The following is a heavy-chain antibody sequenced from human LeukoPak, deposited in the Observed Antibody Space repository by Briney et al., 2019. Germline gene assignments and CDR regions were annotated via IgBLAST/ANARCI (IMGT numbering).Heavy chain of an antibody. CDR1: GGSISSSSYY. V-gene: IGHV4-39*07. Sequence: SETLSLTCTVSGGSISSSSYYWGWIRQPPGKGLEWIGTIYYSGSSYYNPSLKSRVTISVDTSKNQFSLKLSSVTAADTAVYYCARGYCSGGSCYSFYYYYYMDVWGKGTTVTVSS. D-gene: IGHD2-15*01. J-gene: IGHJ6*03. CDR3: ARGYCSGGSCYSFYYYYYMDV. CDR2: IYYSGSS.